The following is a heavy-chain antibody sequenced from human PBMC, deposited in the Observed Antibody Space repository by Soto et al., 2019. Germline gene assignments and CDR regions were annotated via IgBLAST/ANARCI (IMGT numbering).Heavy chain of an antibody. CDR3: HGYVY. D-gene: IGHD5-12*01. CDR2: IYSGDTT. CDR1: GFTVRANY. Sequence: EVQLVESGGGLIQPGGSLRLSCAVSGFTVRANYMSWVRQAPGKGLEWVSVIYSGDTTYYADSVKGRFIISRDISKNTLYLQMNILRAEDTAVYYCHGYVYWGQGTLVTVSS. J-gene: IGHJ4*02. V-gene: IGHV3-53*01.